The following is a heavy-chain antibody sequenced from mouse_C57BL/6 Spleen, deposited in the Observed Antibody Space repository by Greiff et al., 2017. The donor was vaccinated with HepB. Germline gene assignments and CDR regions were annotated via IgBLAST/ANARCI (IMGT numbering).Heavy chain of an antibody. V-gene: IGHV2-2*01. D-gene: IGHD1-1*01. CDR1: GFSLTSYG. Sequence: VQGVESGPGLVQPSQSLSITCTVSGFSLTSYGVHWVRQSPGKGLEWLGVIWSGGSTDYNAAFISRLSISKDNSKSQVFFKMNSLQADDTAIYYCARNSYYYGSSDYAMDYWGQGTSVTVSS. J-gene: IGHJ4*01. CDR2: IWSGGST. CDR3: ARNSYYYGSSDYAMDY.